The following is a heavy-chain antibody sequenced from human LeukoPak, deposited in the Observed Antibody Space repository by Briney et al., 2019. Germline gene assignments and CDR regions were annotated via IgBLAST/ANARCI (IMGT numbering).Heavy chain of an antibody. CDR1: GFTFSSYG. CDR3: ARGYCTSTNCNNWFDP. CDR2: IRYDGSNK. D-gene: IGHD2-2*01. V-gene: IGHV3-30*02. Sequence: PGGSLRLSCAASGFTFSSYGMHWVRQAPGKGLEWVAFIRYDGSNKYYADSVKGRFTISRDNSRNVLYLQMNSLRADDAAIYYCARGYCTSTNCNNWFDPWGQGALVTVSS. J-gene: IGHJ5*02.